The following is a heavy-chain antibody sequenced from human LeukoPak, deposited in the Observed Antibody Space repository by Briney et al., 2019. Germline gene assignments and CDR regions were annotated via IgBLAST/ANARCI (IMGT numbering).Heavy chain of an antibody. J-gene: IGHJ4*02. D-gene: IGHD4-11*01. CDR2: IYRSGSA. CDR3: ARVDYMLDY. Sequence: KPSETLSLTCAVSRYSISSGYHWAWIRQPPGKGLEWIGSIYRSGSAYYNPSLKSRVTISVDTSKNQFSLRVTPVTAADTAVYYCARVDYMLDYWGQGTLVTVSS. V-gene: IGHV4-38-2*01. CDR1: RYSISSGYH.